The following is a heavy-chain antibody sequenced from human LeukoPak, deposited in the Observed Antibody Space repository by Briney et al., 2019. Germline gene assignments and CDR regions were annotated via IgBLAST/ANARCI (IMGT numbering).Heavy chain of an antibody. D-gene: IGHD6-13*01. CDR2: ISSSGSTI. V-gene: IGHV3-48*03. Sequence: GGSLRLSCAASGFTFSSYAMSWVRQAPGKGLEWVSYISSSGSTIYYADSVKGRFTISRDNAKNSLYLQMNSLRAEDTAVYYCAAGSSSWYLIAFDIWGQGTMVTVSS. CDR3: AAGSSSWYLIAFDI. J-gene: IGHJ3*02. CDR1: GFTFSSYA.